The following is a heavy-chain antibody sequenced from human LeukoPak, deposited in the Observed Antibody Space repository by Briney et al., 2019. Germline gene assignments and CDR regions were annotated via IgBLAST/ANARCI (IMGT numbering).Heavy chain of an antibody. CDR2: IASDGSST. CDR3: AKDYGIGDYYYGMDV. D-gene: IGHD4-17*01. J-gene: IGHJ6*02. CDR1: GFTFSSYW. Sequence: GGSLRLSCAASGFTFSSYWMNWVRQAPGKGLVWVSRIASDGSSTTYADSVKGRFSISRDNAKNTLYLQMNSLRAEDTAVYYCAKDYGIGDYYYGMDVWGQGTTVTVSS. V-gene: IGHV3-74*01.